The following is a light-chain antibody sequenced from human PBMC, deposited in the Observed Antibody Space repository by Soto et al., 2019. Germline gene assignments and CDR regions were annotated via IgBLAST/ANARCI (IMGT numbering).Light chain of an antibody. CDR3: QQSYSTPPWT. Sequence: DIQMTQSPSTLSASVGDRVTITCRASQNINNWLAWYQQKPGKAPNLLIYEASSLESGVPSRFGGSRSGTDFTLTISSLQPEDFATYFCQQSYSTPPWTFGQGTKVDIK. J-gene: IGKJ1*01. CDR1: QNINNW. V-gene: IGKV1-5*03. CDR2: EAS.